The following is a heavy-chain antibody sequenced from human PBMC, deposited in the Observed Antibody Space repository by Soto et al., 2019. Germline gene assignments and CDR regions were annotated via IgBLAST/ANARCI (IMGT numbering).Heavy chain of an antibody. CDR2: MNPNSGNT. D-gene: IGHD5-12*01. J-gene: IGHJ5*02. V-gene: IGHV1-8*01. CDR3: AGVSYDDNFYVENWFAP. Sequence: ASVKVSCKASGYTFTSYDINWVRQATGQGLEWMGWMNPNSGNTGYAQKFQGRVTMTRNTSISTAYMELSSLRSEDTAVYYCAGVSYDDNFYVENWFAPGGQGTLVTSPQ. CDR1: GYTFTSYD.